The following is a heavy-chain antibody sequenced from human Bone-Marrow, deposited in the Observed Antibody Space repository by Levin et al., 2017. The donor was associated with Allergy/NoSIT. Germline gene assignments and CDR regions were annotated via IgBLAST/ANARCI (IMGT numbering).Heavy chain of an antibody. CDR2: ISHDGSHK. Sequence: PGGSLRLSCAGTGFTFPSFSMHWVRQAPGMGLEWLAVISHDGSHKYSADSVKGRFTISRDNSRNTLFLQMNSLRVDDTALTYCAAYPLRSGDSVGYIQFWGQGTLVTVSS. CDR1: GFTFPSFS. CDR3: AAYPLRSGDSVGYIQF. J-gene: IGHJ1*01. V-gene: IGHV3-30*04. D-gene: IGHD4-17*01.